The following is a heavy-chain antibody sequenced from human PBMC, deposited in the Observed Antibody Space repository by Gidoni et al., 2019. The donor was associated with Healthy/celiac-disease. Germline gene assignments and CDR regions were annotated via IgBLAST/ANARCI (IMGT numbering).Heavy chain of an antibody. CDR2: IFSNDEK. Sequence: QVTLKESGPVLVKPTETLTLTCTVSAFSLSNARMGVSWIRQPPGKALEWLSHIFSNDEKSYSTSLKSRLTISKDTSKSQVVLTMTNMDPVDTATYYCARIAGDYVWGSSHGSVGVRRYYFDYWGQGTLVTVSS. D-gene: IGHD3-16*01. CDR1: AFSLSNARMG. CDR3: ARIAGDYVWGSSHGSVGVRRYYFDY. J-gene: IGHJ4*02. V-gene: IGHV2-26*01.